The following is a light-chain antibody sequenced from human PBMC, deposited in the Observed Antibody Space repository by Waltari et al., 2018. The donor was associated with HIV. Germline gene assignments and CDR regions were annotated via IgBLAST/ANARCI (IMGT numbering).Light chain of an antibody. CDR2: INSDVSH. V-gene: IGLV4-69*01. Sequence: QFVLTQSPSASASLGASVKLTCTLDSRHITSAIAWHQQQPEQGPRFLMKINSDVSHYKGEDSPDRISGASSGAESYRTTSRVQADDEGDYCCQSWGDGGVFGGGTTLTVL. J-gene: IGLJ3*02. CDR3: QSWGDGGV. CDR1: SRHITSA.